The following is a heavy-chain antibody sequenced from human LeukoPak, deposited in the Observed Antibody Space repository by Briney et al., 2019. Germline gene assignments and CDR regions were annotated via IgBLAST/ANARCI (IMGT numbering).Heavy chain of an antibody. CDR2: INPNSGGT. CDR1: GYTFTGYY. CDR3: ARFLVTYYYDSSGYYPGAFDI. D-gene: IGHD3-22*01. J-gene: IGHJ3*02. Sequence: ASVKVSCKASGYTFTGYYMHWVRQAPGQGLEWMGWINPNSGGTNYAQKFQGRVTMTRGTSTSTAYMELSRLRSDDTAVYYCARFLVTYYYDSSGYYPGAFDIWGQGTMVTVSS. V-gene: IGHV1-2*02.